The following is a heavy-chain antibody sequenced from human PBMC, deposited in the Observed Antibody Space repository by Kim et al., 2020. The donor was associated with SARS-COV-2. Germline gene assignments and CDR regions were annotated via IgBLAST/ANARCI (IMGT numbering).Heavy chain of an antibody. D-gene: IGHD1-26*01. CDR2: ISSSGSTI. J-gene: IGHJ6*02. Sequence: GGSLRLSCAASGFTFSDYYMSWIRQAPGKGLEWVSYISSSGSTIYYADSVKGRFTISRDNAKNSLYLQMNSLRAEDTAVYYCASLMWELPDYYYGMDVWGQGTTVTVSS. V-gene: IGHV3-11*01. CDR3: ASLMWELPDYYYGMDV. CDR1: GFTFSDYY.